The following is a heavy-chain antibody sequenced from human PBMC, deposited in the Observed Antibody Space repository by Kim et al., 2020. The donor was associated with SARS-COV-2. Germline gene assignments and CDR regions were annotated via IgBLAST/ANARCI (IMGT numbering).Heavy chain of an antibody. CDR2: NN. J-gene: IGHJ4*02. CDR3: ARDRSAGFDY. D-gene: IGHD6-13*01. Sequence: NNSYADSVKGRFTISRDNSKNTLYLQMNSLRAEATAVYYCARDRSAGFDYWGQGTLVTVSS. V-gene: IGHV3-33*01.